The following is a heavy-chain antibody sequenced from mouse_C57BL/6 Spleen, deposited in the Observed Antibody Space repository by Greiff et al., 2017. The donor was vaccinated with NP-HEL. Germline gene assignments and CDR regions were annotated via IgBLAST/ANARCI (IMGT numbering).Heavy chain of an antibody. J-gene: IGHJ4*01. CDR3: ARGGLYDYEGYAMDY. CDR2: INPSTGGT. CDR1: GYSFTGYY. D-gene: IGHD2-4*01. Sequence: VQLKESGPELVKPGASVKISCKASGYSFTGYYMNWVKQSPEKSLEWIGEINPSTGGTTYNQKFKAKATLTVDKSSSTAYMQLKSLTSEDSAVYYCARGGLYDYEGYAMDYWGQGTSVTVSS. V-gene: IGHV1-42*01.